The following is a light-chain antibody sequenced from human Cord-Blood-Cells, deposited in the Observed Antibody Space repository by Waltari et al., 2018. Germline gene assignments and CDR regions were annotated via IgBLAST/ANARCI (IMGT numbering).Light chain of an antibody. CDR3: QVWDSSSDRV. V-gene: IGLV3-21*04. CDR1: NIGSKS. CDR2: YDS. Sequence: SYVLTQPPSVSVAPGKTARITCGGNNIGSKSVHWYQQKPGQAPVLVIYYDSDRHSGIPERFFGSNSGNTATLTIRRGEAGDEADYYCQVWDSSSDRVFGGGTKLTVL. J-gene: IGLJ2*01.